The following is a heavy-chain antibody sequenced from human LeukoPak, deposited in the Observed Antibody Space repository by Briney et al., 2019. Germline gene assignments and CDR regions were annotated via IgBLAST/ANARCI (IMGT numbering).Heavy chain of an antibody. V-gene: IGHV4-59*08. J-gene: IGHJ4*02. CDR3: ARVMITFGGVMYYFDY. Sequence: PSETLSLTCTVSGGSISSYYLSWIRQPPGKGLEWIGYIYYSGSTNYNPSLKSRVTISVDTSKNQFSLKLSSVTAADTAVYYCARVMITFGGVMYYFDYWGQGTLVTVSS. D-gene: IGHD3-16*01. CDR2: IYYSGST. CDR1: GGSISSYY.